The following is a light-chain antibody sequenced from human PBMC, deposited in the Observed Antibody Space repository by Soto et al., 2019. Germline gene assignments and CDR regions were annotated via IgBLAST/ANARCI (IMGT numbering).Light chain of an antibody. V-gene: IGKV3-20*01. CDR2: GIS. J-gene: IGKJ1*01. CDR1: QSVSSNY. Sequence: EIVLTQSPGTLSLSPGERATLSCRASQSVSSNYFAWYQQKPCQAPRLLIYGISIRATGIPDRFSGSGSGTDSTLTISRLEPEDFAVYYCEQYGSSPRTFGQGTKVDTK. CDR3: EQYGSSPRT.